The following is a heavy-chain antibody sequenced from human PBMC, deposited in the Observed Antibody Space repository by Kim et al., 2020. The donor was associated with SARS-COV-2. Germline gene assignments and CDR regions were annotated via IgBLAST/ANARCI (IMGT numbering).Heavy chain of an antibody. J-gene: IGHJ4*02. CDR3: ASLSTGYVSDKFDY. D-gene: IGHD3-10*02. CDR2: VNSDGSRK. CDR1: GFTFSSYW. V-gene: IGHV3-74*01. Sequence: GGSLRLSCVASGFTFSSYWMHWVRQAPGKGLVWVARVNSDGSRKSYADSMKGRFTISRDNTRNTLYLQMNSLRAEDTAVYFCASLSTGYVSDKFDYWGQGTLVSVSS.